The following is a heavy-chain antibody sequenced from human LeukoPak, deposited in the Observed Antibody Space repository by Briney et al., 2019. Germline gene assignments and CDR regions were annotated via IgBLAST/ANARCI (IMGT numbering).Heavy chain of an antibody. CDR2: ISWDGGST. Sequence: GGSLRLSCAASGFTFDDYTMHWVRRAPGKGLEWVSLISWDGGSTYYADSVKGRFTISRDNSKNSLYLQMNSLRTEDTALYYCAKAMIRRPRIAVAGTTLNYWGQGTLVTVSS. CDR3: AKAMIRRPRIAVAGTTLNY. V-gene: IGHV3-43*01. J-gene: IGHJ4*02. CDR1: GFTFDDYT. D-gene: IGHD6-19*01.